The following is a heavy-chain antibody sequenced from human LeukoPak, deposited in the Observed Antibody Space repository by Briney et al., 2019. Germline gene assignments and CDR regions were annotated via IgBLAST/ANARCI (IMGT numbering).Heavy chain of an antibody. CDR1: GFTFSSYS. CDR2: IGSSSSYI. CDR3: ARGGGSESYDFDY. Sequence: GGSLRLSCAASGFTFSSYSMNWVRQAPGKGLEWVSSIGSSSSYIYYADSVKGRFTISRDNAKNSLYLQMNSLRAEDTAVYYCARGGGSESYDFDYWGQGTLVTVSS. D-gene: IGHD3-3*01. J-gene: IGHJ4*02. V-gene: IGHV3-21*01.